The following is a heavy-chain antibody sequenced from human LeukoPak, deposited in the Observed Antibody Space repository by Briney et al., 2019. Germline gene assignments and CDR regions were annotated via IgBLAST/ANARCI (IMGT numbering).Heavy chain of an antibody. CDR3: AREGYSSSPPYYYGMDV. CDR1: GFTVSSNY. Sequence: GGSLRLSCAASGFTVSSNYMSLVRQAPGKGLEWVSVIYSGGSTYYADSVKGRFTISRHNSKNTLYLQMNSLRAEDTAVYYCAREGYSSSPPYYYGMDVWGQGTTVTVSS. J-gene: IGHJ6*02. CDR2: IYSGGST. V-gene: IGHV3-53*04. D-gene: IGHD6-13*01.